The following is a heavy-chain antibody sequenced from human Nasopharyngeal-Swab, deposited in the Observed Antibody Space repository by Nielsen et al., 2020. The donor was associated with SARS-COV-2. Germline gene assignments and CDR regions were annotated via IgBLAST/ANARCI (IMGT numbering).Heavy chain of an antibody. J-gene: IGHJ4*02. D-gene: IGHD6-6*01. CDR3: ARISPRKDSSLDY. Sequence: SETLSLTCTVSGGSISSSSYYWGWIRQPPGKGLEWIGSIYYSGSTYYNPSLKSRVTISVDTSKNQFSLKLSSATAADTAVYYCARISPRKDSSLDYWGQGTLVTVSS. CDR1: GGSISSSSYY. CDR2: IYYSGST. V-gene: IGHV4-39*01.